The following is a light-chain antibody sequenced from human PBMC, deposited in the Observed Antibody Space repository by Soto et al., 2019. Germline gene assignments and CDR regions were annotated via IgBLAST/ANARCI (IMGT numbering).Light chain of an antibody. CDR2: EVS. CDR1: SSDVGGYNY. V-gene: IGLV2-14*01. CDR3: SSYTSSSTLYV. Sequence: QSVLTQPASVSGSPGQSITISCTGTSSDVGGYNYVSWYQQHRGKAPKLMICEVSNRPSGVSNRFSGSKSGNTASLTISGLQAEDEADYYCSSYTSSSTLYVFGTGTKVTVL. J-gene: IGLJ1*01.